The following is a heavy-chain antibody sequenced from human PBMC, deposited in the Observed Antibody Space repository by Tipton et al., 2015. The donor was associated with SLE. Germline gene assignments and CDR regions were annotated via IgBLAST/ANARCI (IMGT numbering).Heavy chain of an antibody. J-gene: IGHJ4*02. D-gene: IGHD6-19*01. V-gene: IGHV3-7*01. Sequence: GSLRLSCAASGFTFSAYWMNWVRQAPGKGLEWVANIKEDGSEKYYVDSVKGRFTISRDNAENSLYLHMNSLRAEDTAVYYCPCSGCPAGWGQGTLVIVSS. CDR3: PCSGCPAG. CDR2: IKEDGSEK. CDR1: GFTFSAYW.